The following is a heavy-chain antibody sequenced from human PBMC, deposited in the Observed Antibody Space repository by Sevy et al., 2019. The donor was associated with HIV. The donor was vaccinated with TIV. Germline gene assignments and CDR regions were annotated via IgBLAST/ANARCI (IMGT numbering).Heavy chain of an antibody. V-gene: IGHV3-72*01. D-gene: IGHD2-15*01. J-gene: IGHJ6*03. CDR3: VSGPNCSVGGWQRISPYCLDD. CDR1: GFTFSDHY. Sequence: GGSLRLSCAASGFTFSDHYVDWVRQAPGKGLEWIGRIRNRPNSYTTEYAASVDGRFTISRDDSRNSLYLQMNSLKTEDSAVYYWVSGPNCSVGGWQRISPYCLDDWGKGTMVTVSS. CDR2: IRNRPNSYTT.